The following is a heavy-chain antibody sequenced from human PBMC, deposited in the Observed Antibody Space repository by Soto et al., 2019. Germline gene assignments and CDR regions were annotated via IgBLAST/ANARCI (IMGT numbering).Heavy chain of an antibody. J-gene: IGHJ4*02. CDR1: GYTFTSYG. CDR2: ISAYNGNT. CDR3: ARGGIRGYYYDSSGYYAGY. D-gene: IGHD3-22*01. Sequence: GASVKVSCKASGYTFTSYGISWVRQAPGQGLEWMGWISAYNGNTNYAQKLQGRVTMTTDTSTSTAYMELRSLRSDDTAVYYCARGGIRGYYYDSSGYYAGYWGQGTLVTVSS. V-gene: IGHV1-18*04.